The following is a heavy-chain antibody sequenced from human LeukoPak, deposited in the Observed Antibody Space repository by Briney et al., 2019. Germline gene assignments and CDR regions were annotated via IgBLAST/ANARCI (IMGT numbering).Heavy chain of an antibody. CDR1: GYTLTGYY. CDR2: INPISGGT. V-gene: IGHV1-2*02. J-gene: IGHJ4*02. D-gene: IGHD3-10*01. Sequence: ASVKVSCKASGYTLTGYYMHWVRQAPGQGLEWMGWINPISGGTGYAQKFQGRVTMTRDTSINTAYMELSRLTSDDTAVYYCAGITDSMIRGVDFDYWGQGTLVAVSS. CDR3: AGITDSMIRGVDFDY.